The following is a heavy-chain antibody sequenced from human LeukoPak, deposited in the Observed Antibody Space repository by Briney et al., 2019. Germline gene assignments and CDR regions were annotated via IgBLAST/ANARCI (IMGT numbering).Heavy chain of an antibody. J-gene: IGHJ2*01. CDR1: GGSISSGGYY. D-gene: IGHD3-22*01. Sequence: PSETLSLTCTVSGGSISSGGYYWSWIRQHPGKGLEWIGYTYYSGSTYYNPSLKSRVTISVDTSKNQFSLKLSSVTAADTAVYYCARRSQVYYDSSGYFLGYFDLWGRGTLVTVSS. CDR2: TYYSGST. V-gene: IGHV4-31*03. CDR3: ARRSQVYYDSSGYFLGYFDL.